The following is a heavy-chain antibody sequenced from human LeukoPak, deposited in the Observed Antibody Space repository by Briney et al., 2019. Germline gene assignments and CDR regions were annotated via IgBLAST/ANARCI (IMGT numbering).Heavy chain of an antibody. Sequence: PSETLSLTCTVSGGSLTNYYWSWIRQPAGKGLEWIGRFQTSDNTNYNPSLKSRVTMSVDTSKNQFSLTLTSVTAADTAVYYRAREVSRDAGARYFDLWGRGTPVTSSS. CDR2: FQTSDNT. V-gene: IGHV4-4*07. D-gene: IGHD1-1*01. CDR3: AREVSRDAGARYFDL. CDR1: GGSLTNYY. J-gene: IGHJ2*01.